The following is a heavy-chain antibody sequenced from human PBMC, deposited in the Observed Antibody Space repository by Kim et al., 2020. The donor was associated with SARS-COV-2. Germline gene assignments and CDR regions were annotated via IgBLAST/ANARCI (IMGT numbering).Heavy chain of an antibody. CDR2: ISSSGSTI. J-gene: IGHJ4*02. CDR1: GFTFSSYE. D-gene: IGHD2-2*01. CDR3: ARVGYCSSTSCTGGYDY. V-gene: IGHV3-48*03. Sequence: GGSLRLSCAASGFTFSSYEMNWVRQAPGKGLEWVSYISSSGSTIYYADSVKGRFTISRDNAKNSLYLQMNSLRAEDTAVYYCARVGYCSSTSCTGGYDYWGQGTLVTVSS.